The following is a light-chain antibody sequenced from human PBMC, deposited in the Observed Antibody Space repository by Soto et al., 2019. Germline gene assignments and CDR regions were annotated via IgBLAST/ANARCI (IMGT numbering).Light chain of an antibody. CDR2: GIS. J-gene: IGKJ5*01. CDR1: QSLTSY. Sequence: EIVLTQSPGTLSLSPGETATLSCRASQSLTSYLAWYQQKPDQAPRLLIYGISTRATDIPARFSGSGSGTEFTLTISSLQSEDFAVYYCQQYNNWPLTFGGGTRLEIK. V-gene: IGKV3-15*01. CDR3: QQYNNWPLT.